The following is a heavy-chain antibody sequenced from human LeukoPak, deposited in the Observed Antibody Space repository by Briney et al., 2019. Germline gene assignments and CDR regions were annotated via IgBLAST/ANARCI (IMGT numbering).Heavy chain of an antibody. CDR2: ISYDGSNK. CDR3: ARDSDYGDRHFDS. J-gene: IGHJ4*02. D-gene: IGHD4-17*01. Sequence: PGRSLRLSCAASGFTFSSYAMHWVRQAPGKGLEWVAVISYDGSNKYYADSVKGRFTISRDNSKNTLYLQMNSLRAEDTAVYYCARDSDYGDRHFDSWGQGTQVTVSS. CDR1: GFTFSSYA. V-gene: IGHV3-30*14.